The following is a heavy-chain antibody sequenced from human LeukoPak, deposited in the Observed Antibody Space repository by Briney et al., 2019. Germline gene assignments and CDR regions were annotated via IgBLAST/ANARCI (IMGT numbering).Heavy chain of an antibody. J-gene: IGHJ4*02. D-gene: IGHD3-10*01. CDR3: AWTMVRGVGFFDY. CDR1: GYTFTGYY. Sequence: ASVKVSGKASGYTFTGYYMHWVRQAPGQGLEWMGWINPNSGGTNYAQKFQGRVTMTRDTSISTAYMELSRLRSDDTAVYYCAWTMVRGVGFFDYWGQGTLVTVSS. V-gene: IGHV1-2*02. CDR2: INPNSGGT.